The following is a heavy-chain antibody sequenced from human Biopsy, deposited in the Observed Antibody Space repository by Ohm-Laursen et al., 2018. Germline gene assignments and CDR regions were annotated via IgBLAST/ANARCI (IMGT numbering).Heavy chain of an antibody. J-gene: IGHJ4*02. CDR3: ARVGSGWAPFDK. CDR2: IFKDGNT. Sequence: PSQTLSLTCAVSGYSISSDYRWGWIRQAPGKTLEWLGNIFKDGNTHYNPSLRCRLIISIDTSKNQFSLMMTSVSGADTAVYFCARVGSGWAPFDKWGPGTLVTVSS. CDR1: GYSISSDYR. V-gene: IGHV4-38-2*01. D-gene: IGHD6-19*01.